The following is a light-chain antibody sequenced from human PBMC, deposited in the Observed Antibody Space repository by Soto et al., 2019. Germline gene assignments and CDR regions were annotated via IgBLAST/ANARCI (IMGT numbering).Light chain of an antibody. CDR2: AAS. CDR3: QQSNSFPLT. J-gene: IGKJ4*01. CDR1: QGISSR. Sequence: DIQMTQSPSSVSASVGDRVTITCRASQGISSRLAWYQQKPGKAPNLLIYAASSLQSGVPSRFIVSGSETDFTLTIGSLQPEDFATDYCQQSNSFPLTFGGGTKVEIK. V-gene: IGKV1-12*01.